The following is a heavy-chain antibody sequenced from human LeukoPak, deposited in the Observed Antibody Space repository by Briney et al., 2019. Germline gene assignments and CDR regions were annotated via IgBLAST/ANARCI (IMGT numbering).Heavy chain of an antibody. V-gene: IGHV4-39*01. D-gene: IGHD6-13*01. Sequence: SETLSLTCTVSGYSISSSSYYWGWIRQPPGKGLEWIGSIYYSGSTYYNPSLKSRVTISVDTSKNQFSLKLSSVTAADTAVYYCARHPLLGGIAAAGKHFDYWGQGTLVTVSS. CDR2: IYYSGST. CDR1: GYSISSSSYY. J-gene: IGHJ4*02. CDR3: ARHPLLGGIAAAGKHFDY.